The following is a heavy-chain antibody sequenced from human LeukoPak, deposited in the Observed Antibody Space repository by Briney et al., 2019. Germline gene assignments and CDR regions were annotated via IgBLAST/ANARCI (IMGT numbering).Heavy chain of an antibody. J-gene: IGHJ4*02. Sequence: PSETLSLTCAVYGGSFSGYYWSWIRQPPGKGLEWIGEINHSGSTNYNPSLKSRVTISVDTSKNQFSLKLSSVTAADTAVYYCARANYGGHFDCWGQGTLVTVSS. CDR1: GGSFSGYY. CDR2: INHSGST. CDR3: ARANYGGHFDC. D-gene: IGHD4-23*01. V-gene: IGHV4-34*01.